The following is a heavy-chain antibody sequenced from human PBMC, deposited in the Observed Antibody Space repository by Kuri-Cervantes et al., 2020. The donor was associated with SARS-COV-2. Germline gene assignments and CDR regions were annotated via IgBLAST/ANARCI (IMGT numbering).Heavy chain of an antibody. Sequence: SGPTLVKPTQTLTLTYTFSGFSLNTSGMCVSWIRQPPGKALEWLARIDWDDDKYYNTLLQTRLSIAKDTSKNQVVLTMTNMDPVDTATYYCARIQATTVIADYWGQGTLITVSS. CDR2: IDWDDDK. CDR1: GFSLNTSGMC. CDR3: ARIQATTVIADY. D-gene: IGHD4-11*01. J-gene: IGHJ4*02. V-gene: IGHV2-70*11.